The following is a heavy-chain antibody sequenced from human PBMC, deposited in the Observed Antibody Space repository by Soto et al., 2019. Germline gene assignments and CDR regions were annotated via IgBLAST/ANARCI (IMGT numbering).Heavy chain of an antibody. J-gene: IGHJ6*02. CDR2: ISSRGDRT. Sequence: HPGGSLRLSCAGSGFTFSRYAMNWVRQAPGKGLEWVSIISSRGDRTSYAESVKGRFTISRDDSKNTLFLHMNSLGAEDTAVYYCAKETGYSYGFQPNALDVWGQGTTVTVS. D-gene: IGHD5-18*01. V-gene: IGHV3-23*01. CDR1: GFTFSRYA. CDR3: AKETGYSYGFQPNALDV.